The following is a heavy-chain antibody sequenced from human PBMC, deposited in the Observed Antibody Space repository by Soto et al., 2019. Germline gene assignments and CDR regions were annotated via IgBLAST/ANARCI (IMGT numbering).Heavy chain of an antibody. Sequence: ASVKVSCTASGGTFSSYAISWVRQAPGQGLEWMGGIIPIFGTANYAQKFQGRVTITADESTSTAYMELSSLRSEDTAVYYCARDPLSSYGPRPYYYYGMDVWGQGTTVTVSS. V-gene: IGHV1-69*13. CDR1: GGTFSSYA. CDR3: ARDPLSSYGPRPYYYYGMDV. J-gene: IGHJ6*02. CDR2: IIPIFGTA. D-gene: IGHD5-18*01.